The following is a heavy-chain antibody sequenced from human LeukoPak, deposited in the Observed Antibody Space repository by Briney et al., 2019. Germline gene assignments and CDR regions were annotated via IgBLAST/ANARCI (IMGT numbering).Heavy chain of an antibody. D-gene: IGHD6-13*01. CDR3: ASEGGASSSWYFVY. CDR1: GCTFSSYT. V-gene: IGHV1-69*02. J-gene: IGHJ4*02. Sequence: SVKVSCKASGCTFSSYTISWVRQAPGQGLEWMGRIIPILGIANYAQKFQGRVTITADKSTSTAYMELSSLRSEDTAVYYCASEGGASSSWYFVYWGQGTLVTVSS. CDR2: IIPILGIA.